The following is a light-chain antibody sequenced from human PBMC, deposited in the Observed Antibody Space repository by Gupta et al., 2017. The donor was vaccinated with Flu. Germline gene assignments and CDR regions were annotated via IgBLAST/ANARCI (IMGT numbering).Light chain of an antibody. J-gene: IGKJ1*01. CDR1: KSLVYSDGSTY. CDR3: MQATHWPPA. V-gene: IGKV2D-30*01. Sequence: SSCTTSKSLVYSDGSTYLNWFQQRPGQSPRRLIYKVCHWDCGVPDRFSGSGSGTNFTLKISSVEADDVGVYYCMQATHWPPAFGQGTKVEIK. CDR2: KVC.